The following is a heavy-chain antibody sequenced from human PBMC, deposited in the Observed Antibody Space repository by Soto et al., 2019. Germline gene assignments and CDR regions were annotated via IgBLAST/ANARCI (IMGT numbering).Heavy chain of an antibody. J-gene: IGHJ4*02. D-gene: IGHD6-13*01. CDR1: GDSVSRNIAA. V-gene: IGHV6-1*01. Sequence: SQTLSLTCAISGDSVSRNIAAWNWIRQSPSRGLEWLGRTYYRSKWYNDYAVSVKSRITINPDTSKNQFSLQLNSVTPEDTAVYYCARVGVAAAGRPFDYWGQGTLVTVSS. CDR3: ARVGVAAAGRPFDY. CDR2: TYYRSKWYN.